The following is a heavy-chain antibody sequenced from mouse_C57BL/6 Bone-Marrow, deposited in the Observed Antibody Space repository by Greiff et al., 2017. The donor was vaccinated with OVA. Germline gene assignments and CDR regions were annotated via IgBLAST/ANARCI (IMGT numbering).Heavy chain of an antibody. V-gene: IGHV5-17*01. CDR1: GFTFSDSG. J-gene: IGHJ1*03. CDR2: ISSGSSTI. D-gene: IGHD2-3*01. CDR3: ARFDGCYPYWYFDV. Sequence: EVMLVESGGGLVKPGGSLKLSCAASGFTFSDSGMHWVRQAPEKGLEWVAYISSGSSTIYYADTVKGRFTISRDNAKNTLFLQMTSLRSEDTAMYYCARFDGCYPYWYFDVWGTGTTVTVSA.